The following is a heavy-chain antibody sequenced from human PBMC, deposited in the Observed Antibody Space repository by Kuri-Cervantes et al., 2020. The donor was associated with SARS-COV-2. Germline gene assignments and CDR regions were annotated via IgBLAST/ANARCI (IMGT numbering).Heavy chain of an antibody. Sequence: SQTLSLTCAVSGYSISSGYYWGWIRQPPRKGLEWIGSIYHSGSTYYNPSLKSRVTISVDTSKNQFSLKLSSVTAADTAVYYCARDRRYGAVAGTGDYWGQGTLVTVSS. CDR3: ARDRRYGAVAGTGDY. J-gene: IGHJ4*02. D-gene: IGHD6-19*01. CDR1: GYSISSGYY. V-gene: IGHV4-38-2*02. CDR2: IYHSGST.